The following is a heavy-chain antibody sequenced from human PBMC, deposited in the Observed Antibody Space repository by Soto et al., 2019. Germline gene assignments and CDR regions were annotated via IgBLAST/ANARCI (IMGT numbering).Heavy chain of an antibody. Sequence: QVQLQESGPGLVKPSQTLSLTCTVSGGSISSGDYYWSWIRQPPGKGLEWIGYIYYSGSTYYNPSLKSRVTISVATSKNQFSLKLSSVTAADTAVYYCARWWSGSRQGFDPWGQGTLFTVSS. D-gene: IGHD3-3*01. J-gene: IGHJ5*02. V-gene: IGHV4-31*03. CDR2: IYYSGST. CDR1: GGSISSGDYY. CDR3: ARWWSGSRQGFDP.